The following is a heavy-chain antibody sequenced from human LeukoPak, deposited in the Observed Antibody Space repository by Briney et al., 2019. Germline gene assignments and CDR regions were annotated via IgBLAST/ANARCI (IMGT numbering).Heavy chain of an antibody. V-gene: IGHV4-59*01. CDR2: VSHSGGT. Sequence: SETLSLTCTVSGDSIDNYYWSWIRQTPGKGLEWIGYVSHSGGTNYNPSLKSRVSLSLDMSRNQFSLNLNSLTAADTAVYYCARDGESTAFDHWGQGTLVTVSS. CDR3: ARDGESTAFDH. CDR1: GDSIDNYY. J-gene: IGHJ4*02. D-gene: IGHD3-10*01.